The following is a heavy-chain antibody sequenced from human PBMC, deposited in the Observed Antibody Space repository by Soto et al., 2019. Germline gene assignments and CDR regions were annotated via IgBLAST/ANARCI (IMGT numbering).Heavy chain of an antibody. CDR2: ISWDGGST. Sequence: GGSLRLSCAASGFTFDDYTMHWVRQAPGKGLEWVSLISWDGGSTYYADSVKGRFTISRDNSKNSLYLQMNSLRTEDTALYYCAKDGQQLGDYGMDVWGQGTTVTVSS. CDR1: GFTFDDYT. V-gene: IGHV3-43*01. J-gene: IGHJ6*02. D-gene: IGHD6-13*01. CDR3: AKDGQQLGDYGMDV.